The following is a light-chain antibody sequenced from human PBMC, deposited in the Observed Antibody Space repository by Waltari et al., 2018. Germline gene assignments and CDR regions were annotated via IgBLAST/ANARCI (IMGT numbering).Light chain of an antibody. J-gene: IGLJ1*01. V-gene: IGLV2-14*03. CDR3: SSYTRRSPHV. CDR1: TSDFGVLPY. Sequence: SALPHPAPVPGSLERSITLPGLGPTSDFGVLPYLSCYKQPPAQAPKLILCDAWNGPPGTPARFSASKSGSTASLTISELQAEDEADYYCSSYTRRSPHVFGTGTKVIVL. CDR2: DAW.